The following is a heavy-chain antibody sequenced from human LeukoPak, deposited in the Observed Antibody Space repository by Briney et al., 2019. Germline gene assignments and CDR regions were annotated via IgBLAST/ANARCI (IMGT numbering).Heavy chain of an antibody. CDR3: ARDVAAAATRKENYYGLDV. Sequence: AETLSLTCAVSGYSLSNDYYWGGTRQPPGKGVEGIGRIYHSGSTYYNPSLKSRLTISVDTSKNQFSLKVTSVTAADTAVYYCARDVAAAATRKENYYGLDVWGKGTTVTVSS. CDR1: GYSLSNDYY. D-gene: IGHD6-13*01. V-gene: IGHV4-38-2*02. CDR2: IYHSGST. J-gene: IGHJ6*04.